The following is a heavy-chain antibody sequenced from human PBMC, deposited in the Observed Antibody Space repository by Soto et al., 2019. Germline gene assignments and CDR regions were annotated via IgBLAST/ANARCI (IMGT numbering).Heavy chain of an antibody. CDR2: VSYNGGT. Sequence: QLQLQESGPGLLRPSDTLSLTCTVSGGSISAGSYTGGWIRQPPGKGLEWIGTVSYNGGTYFNPSLKTRVTISVNASNNHFSLKLSSVTAADTAVYYCAKRGHSTSWYWFDPWGQGTLVTVSS. J-gene: IGHJ5*02. CDR3: AKRGHSTSWYWFDP. V-gene: IGHV4-39*02. D-gene: IGHD2-2*01. CDR1: GGSISAGSYT.